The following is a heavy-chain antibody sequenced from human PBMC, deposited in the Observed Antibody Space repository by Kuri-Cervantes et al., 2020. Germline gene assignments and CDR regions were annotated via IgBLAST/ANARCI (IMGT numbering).Heavy chain of an antibody. D-gene: IGHD6-13*01. CDR3: ARSVAAAFRLTNGMDV. J-gene: IGHJ6*02. CDR2: INADNGHT. V-gene: IGHV1-3*01. CDR1: GYTFTTYS. Sequence: ASVKVSCKASGYTFTTYSIHWVRQASGQRLEWMGWINADNGHTKYSQKFQGRVTITRDTSASTAYMELSSLRSEDTAVYYCARSVAAAFRLTNGMDVWGQGTTVTVSS.